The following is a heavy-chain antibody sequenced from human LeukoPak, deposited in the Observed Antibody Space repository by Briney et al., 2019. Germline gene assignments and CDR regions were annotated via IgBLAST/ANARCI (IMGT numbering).Heavy chain of an antibody. V-gene: IGHV1-69*06. Sequence: GASVKVSCKASGGTFSSYAISWVRQAPGQGLEWMGRIIPIFGTANYAQKFQGRVTITADKSTSTAYMELSSLRSEDTAVYYCARTIYVPAAMYSVPSPGYYYYMDVWGKGTTVTVSS. CDR3: ARTIYVPAAMYSVPSPGYYYYMDV. CDR1: GGTFSSYA. J-gene: IGHJ6*03. D-gene: IGHD2-2*01. CDR2: IIPIFGTA.